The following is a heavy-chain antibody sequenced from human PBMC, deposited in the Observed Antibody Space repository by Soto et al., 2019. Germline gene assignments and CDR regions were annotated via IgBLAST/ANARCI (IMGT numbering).Heavy chain of an antibody. CDR1: GYTFTSYD. V-gene: IGHV1-8*01. CDR3: ARGIVVVVAAAKRDYYYYMDV. J-gene: IGHJ6*03. CDR2: MNPNSGNT. Sequence: GASVKVSCKASGYTFTSYDINWVRQATGQGLEWMGWMNPNSGNTGYAQKFQGRVTMTRNTSISTAYMELSSLRSEDTAVYYCARGIVVVVAAAKRDYYYYMDVWGKGTKVTVSS. D-gene: IGHD2-15*01.